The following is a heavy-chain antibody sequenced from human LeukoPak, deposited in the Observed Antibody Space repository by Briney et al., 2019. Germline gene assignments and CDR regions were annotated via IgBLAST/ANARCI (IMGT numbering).Heavy chain of an antibody. V-gene: IGHV3-53*01. CDR2: IYSGGST. CDR1: GFTVSTNY. Sequence: GGSLRLSCAASGFTVSTNYMSWVRQAPGKGLEWVSIIYSGGSTYYADSVKGRFTISRDNSKNTLYLQMSSLRVEDTAVYYCARHGYSYGYFDYWGQGTLVTVSS. J-gene: IGHJ4*02. CDR3: ARHGYSYGYFDY. D-gene: IGHD5-18*01.